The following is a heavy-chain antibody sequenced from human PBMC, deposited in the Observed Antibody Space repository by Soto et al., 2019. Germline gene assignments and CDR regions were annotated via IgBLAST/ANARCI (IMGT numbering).Heavy chain of an antibody. CDR2: ISGASSNT. V-gene: IGHV3-23*01. D-gene: IGHD3-10*01. Sequence: PGGSLRLSCAASGFTFDNYAMSWVRQAPGKGLEWVSAISGASSNTFHAESVKGRFTISRDNSKNTLYLQMNSLRAEDTAVYYCAKIRNYYGSGRRLDACDFWGQGTMVTVSS. J-gene: IGHJ3*01. CDR3: AKIRNYYGSGRRLDACDF. CDR1: GFTFDNYA.